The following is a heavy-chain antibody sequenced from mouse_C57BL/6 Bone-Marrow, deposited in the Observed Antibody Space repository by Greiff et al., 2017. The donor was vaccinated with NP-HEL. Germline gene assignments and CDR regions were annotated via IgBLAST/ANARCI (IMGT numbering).Heavy chain of an antibody. Sequence: EVQLQQSGPELVKPGASVKISCKASGYTFTDYYMNWVKQSHGKSLEWIGDINPNNGGTSYNQKFKGKATLTVDKSSSTAYMELRSLTSEDSAVYYCARNHYGSETWFAYWGQGTLVTVSA. CDR2: INPNNGGT. V-gene: IGHV1-26*01. D-gene: IGHD1-1*01. CDR3: ARNHYGSETWFAY. J-gene: IGHJ3*01. CDR1: GYTFTDYY.